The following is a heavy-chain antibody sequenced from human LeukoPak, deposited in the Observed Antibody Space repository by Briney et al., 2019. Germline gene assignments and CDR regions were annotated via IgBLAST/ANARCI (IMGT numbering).Heavy chain of an antibody. CDR2: IYHSGST. CDR3: ARGVAVAGGFDY. D-gene: IGHD6-19*01. CDR1: GYSISSGYY. V-gene: IGHV4-38-2*01. J-gene: IGHJ4*02. Sequence: SETLSLTCAVSGYSISSGYYWGWIRQPPGKGLEWIGSIYHSGSTYYNPSLKSRVTISVDTSKNQFSLKLNSVTAADTAVYYCARGVAVAGGFDYWGQGTLVTVSS.